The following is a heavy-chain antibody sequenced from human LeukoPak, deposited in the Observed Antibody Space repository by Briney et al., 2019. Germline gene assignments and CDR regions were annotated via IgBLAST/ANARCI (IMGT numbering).Heavy chain of an antibody. CDR2: MLYDGSGI. CDR1: GFTFSSYG. CDR3: ARDLAGGNHPDGFDV. J-gene: IGHJ3*01. D-gene: IGHD1-14*01. V-gene: IGHV3-33*05. Sequence: GGSLRLSCAASGFTFSSYGMHWVRQAPGKGLEWVALMLYDGSGIYYADSVKGRFSISRDNSNNMFYLQMSSLRAEDSAVYYCARDLAGGNHPDGFDVWAQGTLVTVSS.